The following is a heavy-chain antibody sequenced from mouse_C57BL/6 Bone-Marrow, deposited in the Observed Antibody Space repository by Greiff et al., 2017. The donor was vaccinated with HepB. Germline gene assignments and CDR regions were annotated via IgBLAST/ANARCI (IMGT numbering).Heavy chain of an antibody. CDR3: ARAGDYGWFAY. Sequence: VQLQQPGAELVKPGASVKLSCKTSGYTFTSYWMQWVKQRPGQGLEWIGEIDPSDSCTNYNQKFKGKATLTVDTSSSTAYMQLSSLTSEDSAVYYCARAGDYGWFAYWGQGTLVTVSA. CDR1: GYTFTSYW. CDR2: IDPSDSCT. V-gene: IGHV1-50*01. D-gene: IGHD2-4*01. J-gene: IGHJ3*01.